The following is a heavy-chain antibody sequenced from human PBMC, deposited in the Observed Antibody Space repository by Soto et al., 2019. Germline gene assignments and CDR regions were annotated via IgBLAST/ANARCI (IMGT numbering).Heavy chain of an antibody. J-gene: IGHJ3*02. CDR1: GFTFSSYA. D-gene: IGHD6-13*01. CDR3: ARSRIAAADDAFDI. V-gene: IGHV3-30-3*01. Sequence: GGSLRLSCAASGFTFSSYAMHWVRQAPGKGLEWVAVISYDGSNKYYADSVKGRFTISRDNSKNTLYLQMNSLRAEDTAVYYCARSRIAAADDAFDICGQGTMFTAS. CDR2: ISYDGSNK.